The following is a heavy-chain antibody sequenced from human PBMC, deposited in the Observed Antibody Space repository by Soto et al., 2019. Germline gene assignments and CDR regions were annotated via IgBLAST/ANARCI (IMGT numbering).Heavy chain of an antibody. Sequence: ASVKVSCKASGYTFTSYDINWVRQATGQGLEWMGWMNPNSGNTGYAQKFQGRVTMTRNTSISTAYMELSSLRSEDTAVYYCARGDRYCSGGSCYRDAFDIWGQGTMVTVSS. CDR2: MNPNSGNT. D-gene: IGHD2-15*01. J-gene: IGHJ3*02. CDR3: ARGDRYCSGGSCYRDAFDI. CDR1: GYTFTSYD. V-gene: IGHV1-8*01.